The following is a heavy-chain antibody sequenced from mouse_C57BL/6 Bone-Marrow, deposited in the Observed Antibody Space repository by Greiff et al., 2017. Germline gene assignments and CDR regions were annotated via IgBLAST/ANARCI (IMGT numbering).Heavy chain of an antibody. CDR3: ARGKYLFAY. V-gene: IGHV1-50*01. CDR1: GYTFTSYW. Sequence: QVQLQQPGAELVKPGASVKLSCKASGYTFTSYWMQWVKQRPGQGLEWIGKIDPSDSYTNYNQKFKGKATLTVDTSSSTAYMQRSSLTSEDSAVYYCARGKYLFAYWGQGTLVTVSA. D-gene: IGHD2-10*02. CDR2: IDPSDSYT. J-gene: IGHJ3*01.